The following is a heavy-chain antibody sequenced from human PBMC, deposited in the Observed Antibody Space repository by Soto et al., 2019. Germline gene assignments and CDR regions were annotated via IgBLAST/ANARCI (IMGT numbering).Heavy chain of an antibody. Sequence: EVQLVESGGGLVQPGGSLRLSCAASGFTVSTHYMTWVRQAPGKGLEWVSAMFYGGSTYYADSVKGRFTISRDDSENTLYLQMTSLRAEDTSVYYCATTGMGITLYYYYHGMDVWGQGTTVTVSS. J-gene: IGHJ6*02. CDR1: GFTVSTHY. CDR2: MFYGGST. D-gene: IGHD3-10*01. CDR3: ATTGMGITLYYYYHGMDV. V-gene: IGHV3-66*01.